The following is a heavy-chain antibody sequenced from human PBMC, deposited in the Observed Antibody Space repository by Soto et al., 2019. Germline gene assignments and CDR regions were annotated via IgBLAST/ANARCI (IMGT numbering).Heavy chain of an antibody. Sequence: SETLSLTCTVSGGSISSGDYYWSWIRQPPGKGLEWIGYIYYSGSTYYNPSLKSRVTISVDTSKNQFSLKLSSVTAADTAVYYCARVPRGGYFDYWGQGTLVTVSS. D-gene: IGHD3-16*01. CDR1: GGSISSGDYY. CDR3: ARVPRGGYFDY. CDR2: IYYSGST. V-gene: IGHV4-30-4*01. J-gene: IGHJ4*02.